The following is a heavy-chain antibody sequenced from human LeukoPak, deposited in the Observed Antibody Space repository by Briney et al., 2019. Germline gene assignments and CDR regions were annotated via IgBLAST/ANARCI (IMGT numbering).Heavy chain of an antibody. CDR3: AKDRGSGYLDY. CDR2: ISSNGATT. Sequence: GGSLRLSCSASGFTFNRFYLHWVRQAPGKGLEFVSHISSNGATTYYADSVKGRFTISRDNSKNTLYLQVNSLRAEDTAVYYCAKDRGSGYLDYWGQGTLVTVSS. V-gene: IGHV3-64*04. J-gene: IGHJ4*02. D-gene: IGHD6-19*01. CDR1: GFTFNRFY.